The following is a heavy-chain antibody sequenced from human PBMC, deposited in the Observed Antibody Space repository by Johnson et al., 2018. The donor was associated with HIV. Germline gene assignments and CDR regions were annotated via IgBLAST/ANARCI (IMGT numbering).Heavy chain of an antibody. CDR2: IYSDGSDT. J-gene: IGHJ3*02. Sequence: EQLVESGGGLVQPGGSLRLSCAASGFIFRNYWMHWVRQAPGKGLVCVARIYSDGSDTAYADSVKGRFTISRDNAKRTLYLQMNSLRAEDTAVYYCARKQWLEIPSDAFDIWGQGTVVTVSS. CDR3: ARKQWLEIPSDAFDI. D-gene: IGHD6-19*01. CDR1: GFIFRNYW. V-gene: IGHV3-74*03.